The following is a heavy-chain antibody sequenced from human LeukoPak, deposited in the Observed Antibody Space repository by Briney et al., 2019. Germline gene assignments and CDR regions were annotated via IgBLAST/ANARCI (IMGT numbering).Heavy chain of an antibody. J-gene: IGHJ5*02. Sequence: GESLKISCKGSGYSFTSYWIGWVRQMPGKGLEWMGIIYPGDSDTRYSPSFQGQVTISADKSISTAYLQWSSLKASDTAMYYCARHTEAARRERWFDPWGQGTLVTVSS. CDR2: IYPGDSDT. V-gene: IGHV5-51*01. CDR1: GYSFTSYW. CDR3: ARHTEAARRERWFDP. D-gene: IGHD6-6*01.